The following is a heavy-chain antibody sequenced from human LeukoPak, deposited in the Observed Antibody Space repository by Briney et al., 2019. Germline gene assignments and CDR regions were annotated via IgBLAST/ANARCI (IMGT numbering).Heavy chain of an antibody. D-gene: IGHD5-18*01. V-gene: IGHV4-34*01. J-gene: IGHJ3*02. CDR2: INHSGST. CDR1: GGSFSGYY. CDR3: ARFIQGSIQLWLRFTFDI. Sequence: SETLSLTCAVYGGSFSGYYWSWIRQPPGKGLEWIGEINHSGSTNYNPSLKSRVTISVDTSKNQFSLKLSSVTAADTAAYYCARFIQGSIQLWLRFTFDIWGQGTMVTVSS.